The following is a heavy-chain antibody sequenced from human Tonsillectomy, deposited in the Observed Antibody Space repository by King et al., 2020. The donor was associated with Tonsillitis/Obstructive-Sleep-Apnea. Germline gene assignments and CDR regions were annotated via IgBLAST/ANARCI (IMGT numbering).Heavy chain of an antibody. J-gene: IGHJ4*02. CDR2: IKQAGSEK. D-gene: IGHD3-16*01. Sequence: DVQLVESGGGLVQSGGSLRLSCAASGFTFSSYWMSWVRQAPGKGLEWVANIKQAGSEKHYVDSVKGRFTISRDNAENSLYLQLNSLRAEDTAVYYCAREGGHGMGFDYWGQGTLVPVAS. V-gene: IGHV3-7*01. CDR3: AREGGHGMGFDY. CDR1: GFTFSSYW.